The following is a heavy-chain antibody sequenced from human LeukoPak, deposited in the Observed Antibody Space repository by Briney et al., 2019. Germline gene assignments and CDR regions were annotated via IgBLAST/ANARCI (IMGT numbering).Heavy chain of an antibody. CDR2: IYPGDSDT. V-gene: IGHV5-51*01. J-gene: IGHJ4*02. CDR1: GYSFTSYW. D-gene: IGHD6-13*01. CDR3: ARPPYSNSWKDYFDY. Sequence: GESLKISCKGSGYSFTSYWIGWVRQMPGKGLEWMGIIYPGDSDTRYSPSFQGQVTISADKSISTAYLQWSSLKASDTAMYYCARPPYSNSWKDYFDYWGQGTLVTVSS.